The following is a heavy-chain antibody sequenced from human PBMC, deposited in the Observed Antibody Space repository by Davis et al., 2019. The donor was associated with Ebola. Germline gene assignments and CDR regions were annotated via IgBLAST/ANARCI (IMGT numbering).Heavy chain of an antibody. CDR2: IHYSGRT. Sequence: MPSETLSLTCTVSGGSIKDKSYHWGWIRQSPGKGLEWIGYIHYSGRTNYSPSLKSRVTLSLDTSKNQFSLKMTSVTAADTATYYCARYRDGYKQHWGQGTLVNVSA. V-gene: IGHV4-61*05. J-gene: IGHJ4*02. CDR1: GGSIKDKSYH. CDR3: ARYRDGYKQH. D-gene: IGHD5-24*01.